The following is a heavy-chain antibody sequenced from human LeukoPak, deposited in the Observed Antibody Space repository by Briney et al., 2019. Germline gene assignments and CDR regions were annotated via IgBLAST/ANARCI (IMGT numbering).Heavy chain of an antibody. D-gene: IGHD4-17*01. Sequence: SETLSLTCSVSGDSISTGNYLWTWIRQPAGSGLEWIGRIETSGTTAYNPSLKGRVTISVDTSKNQFSLKLSSVTAADTAVYYCARHDDYGDYYFDYWGQGTLVTVSS. CDR2: IETSGTT. CDR3: ARHDDYGDYYFDY. V-gene: IGHV4-61*02. CDR1: GDSISTGNYL. J-gene: IGHJ4*02.